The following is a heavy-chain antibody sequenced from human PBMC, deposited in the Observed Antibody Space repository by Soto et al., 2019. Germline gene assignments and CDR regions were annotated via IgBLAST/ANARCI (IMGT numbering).Heavy chain of an antibody. V-gene: IGHV1-3*01. Sequence: QVQLVQSGAEVKKPGASVKVSCKASGYTFTTCAIQWVRQAPGQRLEWLGWINAGNDNRKYSQKFQGRVTLTRDTSASMAYMELSSLRSEDTAVYYCARDPLTGGSYPFDAFDVWGQGTMVTVSS. CDR1: GYTFTTCA. D-gene: IGHD6-19*01. CDR3: ARDPLTGGSYPFDAFDV. J-gene: IGHJ3*01. CDR2: INAGNDNR.